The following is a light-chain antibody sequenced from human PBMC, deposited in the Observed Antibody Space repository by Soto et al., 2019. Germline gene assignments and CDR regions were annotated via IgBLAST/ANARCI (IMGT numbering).Light chain of an antibody. CDR3: QRLSHA. V-gene: IGKV1-5*03. J-gene: IGKJ4*01. CDR2: KAS. Sequence: DIQMTQSPSTLSASVGDRVTITCRASQSISVWLAWYQQKAGKAPNLLIYKASRLESGVPSRFSGSGSGTDFTLTISSLQPEDFATYYCQRLSHAFGGGTKVDI. CDR1: QSISVW.